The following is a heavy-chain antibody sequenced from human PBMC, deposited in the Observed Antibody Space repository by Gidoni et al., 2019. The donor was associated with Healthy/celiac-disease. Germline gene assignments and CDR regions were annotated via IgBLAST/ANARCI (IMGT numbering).Heavy chain of an antibody. J-gene: IGHJ4*02. V-gene: IGHV3-30*18. CDR2: ISYDGSNK. Sequence: QVQLVESGGGVVQPGRSLRLSCAASGFTFSSYGMHWVRQAPGKGLEWVAVISYDGSNKYYADSVKGRFTISRDNSKNTLYLQMNSLRAEDTAVYYCAKVSVWSGYQWVRQDFDYWGQGTLVTVSS. D-gene: IGHD3-3*01. CDR3: AKVSVWSGYQWVRQDFDY. CDR1: GFTFSSYG.